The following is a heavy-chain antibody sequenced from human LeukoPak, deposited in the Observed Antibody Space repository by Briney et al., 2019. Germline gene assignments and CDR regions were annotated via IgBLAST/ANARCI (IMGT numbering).Heavy chain of an antibody. Sequence: PGGSLRLSCAASGFTFSTYTMNCVRQAPGKGLEWVSSISTSSIYIYYADSLKGRFTISRDNAKNSLYLQMSSLRAEGTAMYYCARSLWFGDSNLDYWGQGTLVTVSS. V-gene: IGHV3-21*01. J-gene: IGHJ4*02. D-gene: IGHD3-10*01. CDR1: GFTFSTYT. CDR3: ARSLWFGDSNLDY. CDR2: ISTSSIYI.